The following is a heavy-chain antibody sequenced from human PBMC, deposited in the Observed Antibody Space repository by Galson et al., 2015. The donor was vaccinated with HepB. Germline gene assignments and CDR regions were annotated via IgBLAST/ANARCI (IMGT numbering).Heavy chain of an antibody. V-gene: IGHV3-21*01. D-gene: IGHD6-13*01. CDR3: AVIGGSSWQRQFDY. CDR2: ISSSSSSYI. Sequence: SLRLSCAASGFTFSSYSMNWVRQAPGKGLEWVSSISSSSSSYIYYADSVKGRFTISRDNAKNSLYLQMNSLRAEDTAVYYCAVIGGSSWQRQFDYWGQGTLVTVSS. CDR1: GFTFSSYS. J-gene: IGHJ4*02.